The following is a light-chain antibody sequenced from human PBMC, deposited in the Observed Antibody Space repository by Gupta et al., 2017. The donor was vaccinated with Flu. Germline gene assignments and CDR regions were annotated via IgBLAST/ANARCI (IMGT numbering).Light chain of an antibody. CDR3: QQYNYYYT. V-gene: IGKV3-15*01. J-gene: IGKJ2*01. CDR2: GAS. Sequence: EIVMTQSPATLSVSPGARATLSCRASQSVSSNLAWYQQKSGQAPRLLIYGASTRATGIPARFSGSGSTTEFTLTISSLQSEDFAVYYCQQYNYYYTFGQGTKLEIK. CDR1: QSVSSN.